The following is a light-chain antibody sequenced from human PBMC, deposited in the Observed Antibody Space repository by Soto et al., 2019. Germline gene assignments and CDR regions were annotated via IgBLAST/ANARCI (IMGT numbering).Light chain of an antibody. J-gene: IGLJ3*02. CDR1: GSDVGFYDY. V-gene: IGLV2-11*01. Sequence: QPVLTQPRSVSGSPGQSVTISCTGTGSDVGFYDYVSWYQHHPGKAPKVMIFNVSQRPSGVPDRFSGSKSGNTASLTISGLQAEDEADYYCCSYAGTYTWVFGAGTKLTVL. CDR2: NVS. CDR3: CSYAGTYTWV.